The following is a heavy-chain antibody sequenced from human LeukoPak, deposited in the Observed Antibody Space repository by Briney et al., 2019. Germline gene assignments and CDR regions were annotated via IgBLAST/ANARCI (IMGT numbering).Heavy chain of an antibody. V-gene: IGHV3-21*01. CDR3: ARAPGLLWFGELLSYFDY. J-gene: IGHJ4*02. Sequence: PGGSLRLSCAASGFTFSSYSMNWVRQAPGKGLEWVSSISSSSSYIYYADSVKGRFTISRDNAKNSLYLQMNSLRAEDTAVYYCARAPGLLWFGELLSYFDYWGQGTLVTVSS. CDR2: ISSSSSYI. D-gene: IGHD3-10*01. CDR1: GFTFSSYS.